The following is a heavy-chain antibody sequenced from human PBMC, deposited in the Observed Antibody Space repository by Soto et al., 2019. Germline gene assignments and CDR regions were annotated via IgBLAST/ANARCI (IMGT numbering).Heavy chain of an antibody. J-gene: IGHJ4*02. CDR3: AKEIQLWTPFDY. Sequence: PGGSLRLSCAASGFTFSNFAMSWVRHAPGKGLEWVSEISGSTGSTYYADSVKGRFTISRDNSKNTLHLQMNSLRAEDTAVYYCAKEIQLWTPFDYWGQGTLVTVSS. V-gene: IGHV3-23*01. CDR2: ISGSTGST. CDR1: GFTFSNFA. D-gene: IGHD5-18*01.